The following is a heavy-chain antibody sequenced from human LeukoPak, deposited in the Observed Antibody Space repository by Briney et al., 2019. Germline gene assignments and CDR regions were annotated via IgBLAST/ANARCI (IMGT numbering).Heavy chain of an antibody. Sequence: GGSLRLSCAASGFTFSNYAMSWVRQAPGKGLEWVSSIKSSGSTTHYGDAVKGRFTISRDNSENTLYLQMNTLRDEDTAVYYCAGAYYDILTGYQEFDPWGQGTLVIVSS. CDR3: AGAYYDILTGYQEFDP. CDR2: IKSSGSTT. J-gene: IGHJ5*02. CDR1: GFTFSNYA. V-gene: IGHV3-23*01. D-gene: IGHD3-9*01.